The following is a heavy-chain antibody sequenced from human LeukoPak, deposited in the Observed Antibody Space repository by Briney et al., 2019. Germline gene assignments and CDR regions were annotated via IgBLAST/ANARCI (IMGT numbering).Heavy chain of an antibody. J-gene: IGHJ6*02. CDR3: AEDHWAWSAMDV. CDR1: GFTFPGSA. V-gene: IGHV3-23*01. CDR2: FGGDGKT. D-gene: IGHD7-27*01. Sequence: PGGSLRLSCAASGFTFPGSAMCWVGQAPGKGPEWVSGFGGDGKTDDAASVKGRFTISRDNSNNMLYLQMNGLRDEDTALYYCAEDHWAWSAMDVWGQGTTVTVSS.